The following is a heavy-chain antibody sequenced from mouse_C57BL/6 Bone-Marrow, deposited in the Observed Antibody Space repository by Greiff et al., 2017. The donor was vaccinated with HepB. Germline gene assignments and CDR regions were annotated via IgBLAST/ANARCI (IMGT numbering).Heavy chain of an antibody. V-gene: IGHV10-1*01. D-gene: IGHD1-1*01. Sequence: EVQLVESGGGLVQPKGSLKLSCAASGFSFNTYAMNWVRQAPGKGLEWVARIRSKSNNYATYYADSVKDRFTISRDDSESMLYLQMNNLKTEDTAMYYCVRGGDGSRTGAMDYWGQGTSVTVSS. CDR1: GFSFNTYA. J-gene: IGHJ4*01. CDR3: VRGGDGSRTGAMDY. CDR2: IRSKSNNYAT.